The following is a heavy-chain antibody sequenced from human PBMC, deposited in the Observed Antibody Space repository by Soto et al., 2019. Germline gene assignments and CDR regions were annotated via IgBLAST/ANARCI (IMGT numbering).Heavy chain of an antibody. CDR1: GFSFSSFW. J-gene: IGHJ4*02. CDR3: SSVCRSRASRWYYFDY. V-gene: IGHV3-74*01. CDR2: IHSDGSST. D-gene: IGHD6-19*01. Sequence: PGGSLRLSCAASGFSFSSFWMHWVRQAPGKGLVWVSRIHSDGSSTSYADSVKGRFTISRDNAKNTLYLQMNSLRAEDTGVYYCSSVCRSRASRWYYFDYRGQGSLVTVSS.